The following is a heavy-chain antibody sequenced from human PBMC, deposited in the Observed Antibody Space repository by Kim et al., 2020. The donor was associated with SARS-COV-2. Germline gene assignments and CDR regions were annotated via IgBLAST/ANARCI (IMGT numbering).Heavy chain of an antibody. D-gene: IGHD1-26*01. V-gene: IGHV1-18*01. CDR1: GYSFTTYG. J-gene: IGHJ4*02. Sequence: ASVKVSCQTSGYSFTTYGISWVRQAPGQGPEWMGWLSPYTGDTNSAEKFQGRLTLTTDTPKRTAYMELRSLTSDDTAVYYCARDLGACYSGSDYWGQGPL. CDR2: LSPYTGDT. CDR3: ARDLGACYSGSDY.